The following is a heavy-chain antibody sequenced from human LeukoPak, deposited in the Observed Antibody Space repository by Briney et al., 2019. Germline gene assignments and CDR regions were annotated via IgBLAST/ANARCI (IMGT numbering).Heavy chain of an antibody. D-gene: IGHD3-22*01. V-gene: IGHV3-66*01. Sequence: GVLRLSCAASGFTVSSNYMSWVRQAPGKGLEWVSVIYSGGSTYYADSVKGRFTISRDNSKNTLYLQMNSLRAEDTAVYYCARDKRGSYDSSYDYWGQGTLVTVSS. CDR3: ARDKRGSYDSSYDY. CDR1: GFTVSSNY. J-gene: IGHJ4*02. CDR2: IYSGGST.